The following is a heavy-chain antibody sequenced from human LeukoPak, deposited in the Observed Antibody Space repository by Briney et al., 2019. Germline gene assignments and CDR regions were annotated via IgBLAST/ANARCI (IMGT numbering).Heavy chain of an antibody. Sequence: ASVKVSCKASGGTFSSYAISWVRQAPGQRLEWMGWINAGNGNTKYSQEFQGRVTITRDTSASTAYMELSSLRSEDMAVYYCARGRIAVAGAVDYWGQGTLVTVSS. CDR2: INAGNGNT. V-gene: IGHV1-3*03. CDR1: GGTFSSYA. D-gene: IGHD6-19*01. J-gene: IGHJ4*02. CDR3: ARGRIAVAGAVDY.